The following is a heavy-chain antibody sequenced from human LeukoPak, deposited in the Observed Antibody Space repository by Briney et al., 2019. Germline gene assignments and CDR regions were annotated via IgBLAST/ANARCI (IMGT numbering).Heavy chain of an antibody. CDR3: AHGSMYQLDY. Sequence: GGSLRLSCAASGFIFSTSGMHWVRQAPGKGLEWVSGIIGGAGGTYYADSVKGRFTISRDNAKNTLYLQMNSLRAEDTAVYYCAHGSMYQLDYWGQGTLVTVSS. CDR1: GFIFSTSG. V-gene: IGHV3-23*01. D-gene: IGHD2-2*01. J-gene: IGHJ4*02. CDR2: IIGGAGGT.